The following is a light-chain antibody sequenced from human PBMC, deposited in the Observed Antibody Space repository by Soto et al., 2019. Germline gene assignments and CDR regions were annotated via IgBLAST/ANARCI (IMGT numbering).Light chain of an antibody. CDR1: QSVTLW. Sequence: DIQMTQSPSILSAAVGDGVTIACRASQSVTLWLTWYQKKPGKAPKLLLYKASTLESGVPSRFSGNGSETDFTLTISSLQPDDIGTYYCQQYNSYPYTFGQGTKLEIK. J-gene: IGKJ2*01. CDR2: KAS. V-gene: IGKV1-5*03. CDR3: QQYNSYPYT.